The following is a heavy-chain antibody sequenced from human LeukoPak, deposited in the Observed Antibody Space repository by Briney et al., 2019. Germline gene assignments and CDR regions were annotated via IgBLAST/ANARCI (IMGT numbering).Heavy chain of an antibody. V-gene: IGHV4-61*01. Sequence: SETLSLTCTVSGGSISSGSYYWGWIRQSPGRGLEWIGYIYYSGSTNYNPSLKSRVTISVDTSKNQFSLKLSSVTAADTAVYYCARGGTYYYDSSGYYPDYWGQGTLVTVSS. CDR1: GGSISSGSYY. CDR3: ARGGTYYYDSSGYYPDY. J-gene: IGHJ4*02. D-gene: IGHD3-22*01. CDR2: IYYSGST.